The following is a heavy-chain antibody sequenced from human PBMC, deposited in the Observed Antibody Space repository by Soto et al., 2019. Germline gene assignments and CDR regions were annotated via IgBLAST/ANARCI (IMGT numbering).Heavy chain of an antibody. CDR2: ISAYNGNT. CDR1: GYTFTSYG. D-gene: IGHD2-2*02. J-gene: IGHJ3*02. CDR3: ARDIPYVVPPPNDAFDI. Sequence: ASVKVSCKASGYTFTSYGISWVRQAPGQGLEWMGWISAYNGNTNYAQKLQGRVTMTTDTSTSTAYMELRSLRSDDTAVYYCARDIPYVVPPPNDAFDIWGKGTMVTVSS. V-gene: IGHV1-18*01.